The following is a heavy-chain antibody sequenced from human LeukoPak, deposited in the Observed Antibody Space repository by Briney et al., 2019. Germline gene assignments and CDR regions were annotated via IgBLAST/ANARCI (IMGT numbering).Heavy chain of an antibody. J-gene: IGHJ4*02. CDR2: IYYSGST. CDR1: GGSISNYY. Sequence: SETLSLTCTVSGGSISNYYWSWIRQPPGKGLEWIGYIYYSGSTNYNPSLKSRVTISVDTSKNQFSLKLSSVTAADTAVYYCASGDSSSPWDYWGQGTLVTVSS. CDR3: ASGDSSSPWDY. V-gene: IGHV4-59*01. D-gene: IGHD6-13*01.